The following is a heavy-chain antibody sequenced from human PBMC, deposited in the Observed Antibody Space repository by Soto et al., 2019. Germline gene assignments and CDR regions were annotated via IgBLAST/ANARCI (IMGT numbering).Heavy chain of an antibody. CDR3: ARSQGSSTSLEIYYYYYYGMDV. D-gene: IGHD2-2*01. V-gene: IGHV1-69*01. CDR1: GGTFSSYG. CDR2: IIPISDTT. Sequence: QVQLVQSGAEVKKPGSSVKVSCKASGGTFSSYGISWVRQAPGQGLEWMGGIIPISDTTNYAQKLQGRVTITADESMSTAYMELCSLRSEYTAVYYCARSQGSSTSLEIYYYYYYGMDVWGQGTTVTVSS. J-gene: IGHJ6*02.